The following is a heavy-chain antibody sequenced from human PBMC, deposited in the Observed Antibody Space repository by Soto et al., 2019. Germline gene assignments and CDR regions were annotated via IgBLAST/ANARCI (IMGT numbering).Heavy chain of an antibody. CDR2: IYWDDAK. J-gene: IGHJ4*02. CDR3: DHKGGGDRILDY. D-gene: IGHD3-16*01. CDR1: GFSLSTSGVG. V-gene: IGHV2-5*02. Sequence: QITLKESGPTLVKPTQTLTLTCTFSGFSLSTSGVGVGWIRQPPGKAPEWLAVIYWDDAKEYSPSLKSRLTTTKDPPKNQVALTIPNMDPLDTATNCWDHKGGGDRILDYWGQGTLVTVSS.